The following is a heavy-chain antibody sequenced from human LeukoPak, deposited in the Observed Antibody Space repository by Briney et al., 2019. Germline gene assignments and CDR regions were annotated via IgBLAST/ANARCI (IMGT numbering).Heavy chain of an antibody. CDR3: ARDKSRTYGSADAFDI. CDR2: IYTSGST. D-gene: IGHD3-10*01. CDR1: GGSISSGSYY. V-gene: IGHV4-61*02. J-gene: IGHJ3*02. Sequence: SETLSLTCTVSGGSISSGSYYWSWIRQPAGKGLEWIGRIYTSGSTNYNPSLKSRVTMSVDTPKNQFSLKLSSVTAADTAVYYCARDKSRTYGSADAFDIWGQGTMVTVSS.